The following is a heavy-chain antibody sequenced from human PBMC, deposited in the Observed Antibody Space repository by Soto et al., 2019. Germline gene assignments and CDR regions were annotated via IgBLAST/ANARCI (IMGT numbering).Heavy chain of an antibody. D-gene: IGHD3-22*01. Sequence: PSLTCTVSGGSISSGGYYWSWIRQHPGKGLEWIGYIYYSGSTYYNPSLKSRVTISVDTSKNQFSLKLSSVTAADTAVYYCARVTYYYDSSGIDYWGQGTLVTVSS. J-gene: IGHJ4*02. CDR2: IYYSGST. CDR3: ARVTYYYDSSGIDY. CDR1: GGSISSGGYY. V-gene: IGHV4-31*03.